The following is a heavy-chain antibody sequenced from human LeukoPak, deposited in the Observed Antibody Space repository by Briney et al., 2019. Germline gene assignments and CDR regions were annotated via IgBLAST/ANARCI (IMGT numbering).Heavy chain of an antibody. CDR3: ARDANYYDSSGSRGTFDY. CDR2: ISGSGGST. Sequence: GGSLRLSCAASGFTFSSYAMSWVCQAPGKGLEWVSAISGSGGSTYYADSVKGRFTISRDNSKNTLYLQMNSLRAEDTAVYYCARDANYYDSSGSRGTFDYWGQGTLVTVSS. D-gene: IGHD3-22*01. J-gene: IGHJ4*02. V-gene: IGHV3-23*01. CDR1: GFTFSSYA.